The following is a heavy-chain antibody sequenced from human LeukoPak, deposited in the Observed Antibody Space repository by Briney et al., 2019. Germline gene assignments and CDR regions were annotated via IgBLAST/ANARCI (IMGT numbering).Heavy chain of an antibody. J-gene: IGHJ4*02. Sequence: PGGSLRLSCAASGFTFSSYAMRWVRQAPGKGMEWVAVISYDGSNKYYADSVKGRFTISRDNSKNTLYLQMNSLRAEDTAVYYCARGFGALDYWGQGTLVTVSS. CDR1: GFTFSSYA. D-gene: IGHD4/OR15-4a*01. CDR2: ISYDGSNK. CDR3: ARGFGALDY. V-gene: IGHV3-30*04.